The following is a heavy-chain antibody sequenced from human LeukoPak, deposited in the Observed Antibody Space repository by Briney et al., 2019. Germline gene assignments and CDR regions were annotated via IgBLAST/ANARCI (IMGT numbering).Heavy chain of an antibody. J-gene: IGHJ4*02. D-gene: IGHD3-3*01. CDR1: GFTFSNAW. CDR3: TTVPDFWSGYVGY. CDR2: IKSKTDGGTT. Sequence: SRGSLRLSCAASGFTFSNAWMSWVRQAPGKGLEWVGRIKSKTDGGTTDYAAPVKGRFTISRDDSKNTLYLQMNSLKTEDTAVYYCTTVPDFWSGYVGYWGQGTLVTVSS. V-gene: IGHV3-15*01.